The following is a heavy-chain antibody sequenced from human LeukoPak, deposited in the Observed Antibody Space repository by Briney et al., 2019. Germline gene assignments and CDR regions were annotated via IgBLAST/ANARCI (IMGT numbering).Heavy chain of an antibody. CDR1: GGSLSSGGYY. J-gene: IGHJ6*02. V-gene: IGHV4-31*03. Sequence: SETLSLTCTVSGGSLSSGGYYWRWIRQHPGTGLEWLGYIYYSGSTYYNPSLKSRVTISVDTSKNQFSLKLSSVTAADTAVYYCARDPWAARRGYGMDVWGQGTTVTVSS. CDR2: IYYSGST. CDR3: ARDPWAARRGYGMDV. D-gene: IGHD6-6*01.